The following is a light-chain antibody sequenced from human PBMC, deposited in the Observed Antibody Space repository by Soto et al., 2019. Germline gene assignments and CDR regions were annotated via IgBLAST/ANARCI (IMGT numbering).Light chain of an antibody. CDR2: EVT. J-gene: IGLJ3*02. CDR1: SSDVGSYNR. CDR3: TSYTSSRTWV. Sequence: SALTQPPSVSGSPGQSVTISCTGTSSDVGSYNRVSWYQQPPGTAPKLMIYEVTNRPSGVPNRFSASKSGNTASLTISGLQAEDEADYYCTSYTSSRTWVFGGGTKVTVL. V-gene: IGLV2-18*02.